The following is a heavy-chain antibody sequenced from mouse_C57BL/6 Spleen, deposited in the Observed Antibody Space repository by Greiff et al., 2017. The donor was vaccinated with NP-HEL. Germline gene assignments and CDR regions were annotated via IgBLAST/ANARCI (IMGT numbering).Heavy chain of an antibody. Sequence: VQLQQSGAELVRPGASVKLSCTASGFNIKDDYMHWVKQRPEQGLEWIGWIDPENGDTEYASKFQGKATITADTSSNTAYLQLSSLTSEDTAVYYCTTGDGYYLYWGQGTLVTVSA. CDR3: TTGDGYYLY. CDR1: GFNIKDDY. D-gene: IGHD2-3*01. V-gene: IGHV14-4*01. J-gene: IGHJ3*01. CDR2: IDPENGDT.